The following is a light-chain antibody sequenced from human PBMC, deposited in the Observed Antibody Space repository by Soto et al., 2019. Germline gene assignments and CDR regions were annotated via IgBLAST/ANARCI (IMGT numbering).Light chain of an antibody. J-gene: IGLJ1*01. CDR1: SSDIGGYNY. Sequence: QSALTQPASVSGSPGQSITISCTGTSSDIGGYNYVSWYQHHPGKAPRLIIFDVFNRPSGVSNRFSGSKSGNTASLTIFGPQAEDEADYYCFSYTSTTIYVFGTGTKVTVL. CDR3: FSYTSTTIYV. CDR2: DVF. V-gene: IGLV2-14*03.